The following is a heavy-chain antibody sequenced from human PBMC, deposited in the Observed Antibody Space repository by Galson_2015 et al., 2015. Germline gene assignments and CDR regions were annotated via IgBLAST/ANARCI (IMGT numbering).Heavy chain of an antibody. D-gene: IGHD4-23*01. V-gene: IGHV3-64*01. CDR1: GFTFTSYA. Sequence: SLRLSCAASGFTFTSYAMQWVRQAPGKGLEYVSAISGDGVRTSYANSVKGRFTISRDNSKNKLYLQMGSLRADDMAMYYCARDDYGGSSGFWGQGTLVTVSS. J-gene: IGHJ4*02. CDR3: ARDDYGGSSGF. CDR2: ISGDGVRT.